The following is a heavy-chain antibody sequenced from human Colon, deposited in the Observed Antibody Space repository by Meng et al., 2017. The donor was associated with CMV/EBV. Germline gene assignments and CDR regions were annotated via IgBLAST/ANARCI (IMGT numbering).Heavy chain of an antibody. CDR3: ARAPLVGSIGSCSGDTCYFDY. CDR2: ISRDSSYI. V-gene: IGHV3-21*01. D-gene: IGHD2-15*01. J-gene: IGHJ4*02. Sequence: GESLKISCAASGFTFSSYSMNWVRQAPGKGLEWVSSISRDSSYIFYADSVKGRFTISRDNARNSLYLQMNSLRADDAAVYYCARAPLVGSIGSCSGDTCYFDYWGQGTLVTVSS. CDR1: GFTFSSYS.